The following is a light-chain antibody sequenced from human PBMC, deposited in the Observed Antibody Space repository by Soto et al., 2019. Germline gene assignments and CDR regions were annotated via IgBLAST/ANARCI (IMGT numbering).Light chain of an antibody. CDR1: QSVSSTY. V-gene: IGKV3-20*01. Sequence: EIVLTQSPGTLSLSPGERATLSCRASQSVSSTYLAWYKQRPGQAPRLIIYGAYNRDTGIPDRVSGSGSGKDFTLTISRLEPEEFAVYYCQQYVSSPLTFGGGTKVDIK. CDR3: QQYVSSPLT. CDR2: GAY. J-gene: IGKJ4*01.